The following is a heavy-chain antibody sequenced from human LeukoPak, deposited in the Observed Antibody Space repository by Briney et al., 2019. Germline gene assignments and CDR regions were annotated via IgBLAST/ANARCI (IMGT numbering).Heavy chain of an antibody. D-gene: IGHD3-3*01. CDR2: ISAYNGNT. CDR3: ARGITIFGVVIWYYFDY. Sequence: ASVKVSCKASGYTFTSYGISWVRQAPGQGLEWMGWISAYNGNTNYAQKLQGRVTMTTDTSTSTAYMELRSLRSDDTAVYYCARGITIFGVVIWYYFDYWGQGTLVTVSS. CDR1: GYTFTSYG. V-gene: IGHV1-18*01. J-gene: IGHJ4*02.